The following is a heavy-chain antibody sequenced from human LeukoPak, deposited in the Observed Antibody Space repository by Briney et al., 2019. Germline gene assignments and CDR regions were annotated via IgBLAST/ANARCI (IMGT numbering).Heavy chain of an antibody. CDR3: ARWGSIAVARFDY. CDR1: GGSISNYY. J-gene: IGHJ4*02. Sequence: SDTLSRTCTDSGGSISNYYWSWIRQPPGKGKKRIGYIYYTGSTNYNPSLTSRVNISVDTSKNQFSLNLTSVTAADTAVYYCARWGSIAVARFDYWGQGTLVTVSS. V-gene: IGHV4-59*01. CDR2: IYYTGST. D-gene: IGHD6-6*01.